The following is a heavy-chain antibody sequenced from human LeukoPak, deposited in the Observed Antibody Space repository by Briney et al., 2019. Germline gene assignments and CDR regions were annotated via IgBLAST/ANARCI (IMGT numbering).Heavy chain of an antibody. CDR1: GLTFSSDA. V-gene: IGHV3-23*01. J-gene: IGHJ4*02. D-gene: IGHD3-16*02. CDR2: ISGGGGNT. CDR3: ARGRGGRWYFDY. Sequence: PGGSLRLSCAAPGLTFSSDAMSWVRQAPGKGLEWVSAISGGGGNTYYADSVKGRFTISRDNSKNTLYLQMNSLRAEDTAVYYCARGRGGRWYFDYWGQGTLVTVSS.